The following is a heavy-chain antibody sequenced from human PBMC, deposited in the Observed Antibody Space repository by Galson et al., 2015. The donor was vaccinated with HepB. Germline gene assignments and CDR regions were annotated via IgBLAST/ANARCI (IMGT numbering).Heavy chain of an antibody. CDR3: AKGGPGRITMMINRLLGFDP. V-gene: IGHV3-30*02. D-gene: IGHD3-22*01. J-gene: IGHJ6*02. Sequence: SLRLSCAASGFSFTDFAMHWVHQAPGKGLEWVAIVWYDATYKYYADSVKGRFTVSRDYSRSTLYLQMNSLRAEDTAVYYCAKGGPGRITMMINRLLGFDPWGQGTTVTVSS. CDR1: GFSFTDFA. CDR2: VWYDATYK.